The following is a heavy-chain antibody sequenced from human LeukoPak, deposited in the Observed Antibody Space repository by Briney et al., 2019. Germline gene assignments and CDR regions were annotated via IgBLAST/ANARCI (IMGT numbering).Heavy chain of an antibody. Sequence: SETLSLTCTVSGGSISSGNSYWSWIRQPAGKGLEWIGRIYKSGSTKYNPSLKSRVTISVDTSKNQFSLKLSSVTAADTAVYYCARGPYYYDSSGFDYWGQGTLVTVSS. V-gene: IGHV4-61*02. CDR1: GGSISSGNSY. CDR3: ARGPYYYDSSGFDY. J-gene: IGHJ4*02. D-gene: IGHD3-22*01. CDR2: IYKSGST.